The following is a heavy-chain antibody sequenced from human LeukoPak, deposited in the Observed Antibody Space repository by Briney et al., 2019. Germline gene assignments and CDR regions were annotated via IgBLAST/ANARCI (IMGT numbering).Heavy chain of an antibody. CDR1: GGSISSSSYY. J-gene: IGHJ6*03. CDR2: IYYSGST. V-gene: IGHV4-39*01. D-gene: IGHD2-2*01. CDR3: ARPSVGSTSCPDCYYMDV. Sequence: TSSETLPLTCTVSGGSISSSSYYWGWIRQPPGKGLEWIGSIYYSGSTYYNPSLKSRVTISVDTSKNQFSLKLSSVTAADTAVYYCARPSVGSTSCPDCYYMDVWGKGTTVTVSS.